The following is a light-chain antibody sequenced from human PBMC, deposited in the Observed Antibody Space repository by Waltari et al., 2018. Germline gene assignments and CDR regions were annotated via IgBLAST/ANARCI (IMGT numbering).Light chain of an antibody. J-gene: IGKJ4*01. CDR1: QSISTY. CDR3: QQSYSTPLT. V-gene: IGKV1-39*01. Sequence: DIQMTQSPSSLSASVGDRVTITCRASQSISTYLNWYQQKPGKAPKLLIYAASSFQSVVPSRFSGSGSGTDFTLTINSLQPEDFATYYCQQSYSTPLTFGGGTKVEIK. CDR2: AAS.